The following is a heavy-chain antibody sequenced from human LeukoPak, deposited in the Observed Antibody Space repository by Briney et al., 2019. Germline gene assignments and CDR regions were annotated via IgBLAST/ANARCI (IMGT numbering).Heavy chain of an antibody. J-gene: IGHJ4*02. Sequence: AGSLTLSCVASGFIFSSYGMHWVGQAAGKGLEWVAVISYDGSNKYYADSVKGRFNISRDNSQNRLYLQMNSRRGEDTAVYYCAKALYGDGLNFDYRGQGTLVTVSS. V-gene: IGHV3-30*18. CDR2: ISYDGSNK. CDR3: AKALYGDGLNFDY. D-gene: IGHD4-17*01. CDR1: GFIFSSYG.